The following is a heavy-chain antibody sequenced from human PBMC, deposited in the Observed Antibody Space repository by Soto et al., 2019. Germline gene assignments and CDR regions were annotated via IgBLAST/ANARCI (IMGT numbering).Heavy chain of an antibody. Sequence: QVQLVQSGAEVKKPGASVKVSCKTSGYTFAAYYIHWIRQAPGQGLEWLGWINPTSGDTVYAQNFQDRVTMTRDTSISTAYMELRRLNSYDTAVYYCARDPDYVDYWGYFFDSWGQGTPVTVSS. CDR2: INPTSGDT. V-gene: IGHV1-2*02. D-gene: IGHD4-17*01. J-gene: IGHJ4*02. CDR1: GYTFAAYY. CDR3: ARDPDYVDYWGYFFDS.